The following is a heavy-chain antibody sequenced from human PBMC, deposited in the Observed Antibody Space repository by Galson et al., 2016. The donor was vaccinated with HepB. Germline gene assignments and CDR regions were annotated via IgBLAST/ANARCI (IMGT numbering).Heavy chain of an antibody. V-gene: IGHV2-5*01. CDR2: IYWNDDR. CDR3: SHNTDRFWSGVDV. J-gene: IGHJ4*02. CDR1: GSSLSTFGVG. D-gene: IGHD3-3*01. Sequence: PALVKPTQTLTLTCTLSGSSLSTFGVGVGWIRQPPGKALEWLGLIYWNDDRRYSPPLESRHSISKDTSKNLVVLAMTKVDPVDTATYYCSHNTDRFWSGVDVWGQGTRVTVSS.